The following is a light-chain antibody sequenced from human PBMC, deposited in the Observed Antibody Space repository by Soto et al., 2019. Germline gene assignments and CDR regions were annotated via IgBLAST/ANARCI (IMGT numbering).Light chain of an antibody. Sequence: EIVLTQSPATLSLSPGERATLSCRASQSVSSYLAWFQQKPGQAPRLLIYDASNRATGIPARFSGSGSGTYFTLTISSLEPEDFAVYYFQQLTIWPLTFVGGTKVEIK. CDR3: QQLTIWPLT. CDR1: QSVSSY. J-gene: IGKJ4*01. V-gene: IGKV3-11*01. CDR2: DAS.